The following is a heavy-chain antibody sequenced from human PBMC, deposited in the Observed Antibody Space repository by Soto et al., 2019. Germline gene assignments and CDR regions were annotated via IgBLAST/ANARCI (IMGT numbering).Heavy chain of an antibody. CDR2: ISGSGGST. Sequence: PGGSLRLSCAASGFTFSSYAMSWVRQAPGKGLEWVSAISGSGGSTYYADSVQGRFTISRDNAKNSLYLQMNSLRGGDTALYYCAKGASTTVFAFNDYWGQGTLVTVS. CDR1: GFTFSSYA. V-gene: IGHV3-23*01. D-gene: IGHD4-17*01. CDR3: AKGASTTVFAFNDY. J-gene: IGHJ4*02.